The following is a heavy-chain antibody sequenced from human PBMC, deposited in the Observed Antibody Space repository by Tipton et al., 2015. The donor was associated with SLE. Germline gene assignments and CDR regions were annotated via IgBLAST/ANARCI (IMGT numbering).Heavy chain of an antibody. Sequence: TLSLTCTVSGDSISTYYWGWIRQPPGKGLEWIGNIYYRGSTYYNPSLKSRVTISVDTSKNQFSLKLSSVTAADTAVYYCARDSSAGYYVYAFDIWGQGTMVTVSS. CDR2: IYYRGST. D-gene: IGHD3-10*02. V-gene: IGHV4-39*07. CDR1: GDSISTYY. CDR3: ARDSSAGYYVYAFDI. J-gene: IGHJ3*02.